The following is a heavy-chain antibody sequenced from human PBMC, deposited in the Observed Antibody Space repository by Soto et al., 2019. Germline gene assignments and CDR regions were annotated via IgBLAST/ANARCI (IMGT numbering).Heavy chain of an antibody. D-gene: IGHD6-6*01. CDR1: GGSISSSSYY. Sequence: ETLSLTCTVSGGSISSSSYYWGWIRQPPGKGLEWIGSIYYSGSTYYNPSLKSRVTISVDTSKNQFSLKLSSVTAADTAVYYCARRGIAARGKDYWGQGTLVTVSS. CDR3: ARRGIAARGKDY. CDR2: IYYSGST. J-gene: IGHJ4*02. V-gene: IGHV4-39*01.